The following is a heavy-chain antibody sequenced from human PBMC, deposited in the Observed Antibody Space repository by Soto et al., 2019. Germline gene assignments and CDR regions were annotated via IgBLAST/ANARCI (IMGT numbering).Heavy chain of an antibody. CDR1: GYTFSTYT. CDR2: INAGNGDT. J-gene: IGHJ6*02. CDR3: ARGVVPSALLHDMEV. Sequence: ASVKVSCKASGYTFSTYTMHWVRQAPGQRLEWMGWINAGNGDTKYSQKFQGRVTITGDTSASTAYMELSSLRSEDTAVYYCARGVVPSALLHDMEVWGQGTTVTVSS. V-gene: IGHV1-3*01. D-gene: IGHD2-2*02.